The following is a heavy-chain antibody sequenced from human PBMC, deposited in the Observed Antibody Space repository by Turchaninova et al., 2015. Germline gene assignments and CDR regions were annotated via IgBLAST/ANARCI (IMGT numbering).Heavy chain of an antibody. D-gene: IGHD3-10*01. CDR1: GYTFTSFG. J-gene: IGHJ4*01. V-gene: IGHV1-18*01. CDR2: ISGYNGNT. CDR3: ARDYYYVSGSTDY. Sequence: QVQLVQSGAEVKRPGASVKVSCKASGYTFTSFGISWVRQAPGQGLEWMGWISGYNGNTNYAQKVQDRVTRTTDTSTTTAYMERRSLRSDDTAVYYCARDYYYVSGSTDYWGQGTLVTVSS.